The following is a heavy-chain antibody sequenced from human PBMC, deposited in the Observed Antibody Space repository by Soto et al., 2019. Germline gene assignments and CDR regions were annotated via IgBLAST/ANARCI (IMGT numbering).Heavy chain of an antibody. CDR3: ARDWSHYFDY. CDR1: GFTFSSYS. J-gene: IGHJ4*02. V-gene: IGHV3-48*02. Sequence: GGSLRLSCAASGFTFSSYSMNWVRQAPGKGLEWVSYITGGSSRINYADSVKGRFTISRDNAKNSLYLQMNSLRDEDTAVYYCARDWSHYFDYWGQGILVTVSS. D-gene: IGHD3-3*01. CDR2: ITGGSSRI.